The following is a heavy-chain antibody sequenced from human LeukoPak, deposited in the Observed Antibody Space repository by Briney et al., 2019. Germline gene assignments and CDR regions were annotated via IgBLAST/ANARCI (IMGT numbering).Heavy chain of an antibody. CDR2: ISGSGGDT. J-gene: IGHJ4*02. V-gene: IGHV3-23*01. Sequence: GGSLRLSCAASGFTFSSYAMSWVRQAPGKGLEWVSVISGSGGDTYYADSVKGRFTISRDNSKNTLYLQMNTLRAEDTAVYYCAKNIIAAAGMMDYWGQGTLVTVS. CDR3: AKNIIAAAGMMDY. CDR1: GFTFSSYA. D-gene: IGHD6-13*01.